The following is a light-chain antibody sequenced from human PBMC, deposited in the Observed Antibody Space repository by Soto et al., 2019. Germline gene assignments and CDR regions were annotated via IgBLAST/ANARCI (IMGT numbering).Light chain of an antibody. V-gene: IGKV1-5*03. Sequence: DIQMTQSPSTLSGSVGDRVTITCRASQTISSWLAWYQQKPGKAPKLLIYKASTLTSGVPSRFSGSGSGTKFTLTISSLQPDDFATYYCQHYNSYSEAFGQGTKVELK. CDR3: QHYNSYSEA. CDR1: QTISSW. J-gene: IGKJ1*01. CDR2: KAS.